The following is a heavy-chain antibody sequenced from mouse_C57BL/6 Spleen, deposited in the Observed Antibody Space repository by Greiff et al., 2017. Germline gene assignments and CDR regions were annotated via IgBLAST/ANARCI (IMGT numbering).Heavy chain of an antibody. J-gene: IGHJ3*01. CDR2: IDPSGSNT. CDR3: ARRAYYSNYEWLAY. V-gene: IGHV1-59*01. Sequence: VQLQQPGAELVRPGTSVKLSCKASGYTFTSYGMHWVKQRPGQGLEWIGVIDPSGSNTNYNQKFKGKATLTVYKSSSTAYMQLSSLTSEDSAVYYCARRAYYSNYEWLAYWGQGTLVTVSA. CDR1: GYTFTSYG. D-gene: IGHD2-5*01.